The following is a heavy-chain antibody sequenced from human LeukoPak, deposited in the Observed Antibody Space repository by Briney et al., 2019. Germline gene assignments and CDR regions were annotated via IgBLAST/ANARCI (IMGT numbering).Heavy chain of an antibody. D-gene: IGHD3-16*01. CDR1: GFTCHNA. CDR3: AKDQDRFTYSSDY. Sequence: PGGSLRLSCAGSGFTCHNAISWVRQAPGKGLGRVSLISGSGDSTYYADSVKGRFTISRDTSKNTLYLQMNSLRAEDTAVYYCAKDQDRFTYSSDYWGQGTLVTVSS. J-gene: IGHJ4*02. V-gene: IGHV3-23*01. CDR2: ISGSGDST.